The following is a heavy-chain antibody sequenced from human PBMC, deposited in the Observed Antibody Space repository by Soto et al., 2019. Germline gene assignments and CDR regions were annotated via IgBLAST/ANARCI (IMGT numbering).Heavy chain of an antibody. CDR3: AKYGSPRTEYYYCGMDV. D-gene: IGHD6-13*01. Sequence: GGSLRLSCAASGFTFSSYAMSWVRQAPGKGLEWISVISGSGDYTYYVNSVKGRFIISRDNSENTLHLETNGLRAEDTAVYYCAKYGSPRTEYYYCGMDVWGQGTTVTVSS. V-gene: IGHV3-23*01. CDR1: GFTFSSYA. J-gene: IGHJ6*02. CDR2: ISGSGDYT.